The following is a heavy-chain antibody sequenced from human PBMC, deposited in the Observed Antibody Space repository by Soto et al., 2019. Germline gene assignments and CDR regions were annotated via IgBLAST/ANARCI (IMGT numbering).Heavy chain of an antibody. J-gene: IGHJ5*02. V-gene: IGHV3-23*01. D-gene: IGHD3-10*01. CDR1: GFIFSSYD. CDR3: GKDGRGSGGYGGFDP. Sequence: EVQLLASGGGLVQPGGSLRLACAASGFIFSSYDMGWVRQAPEKGLEWVSSISESGGNTYSPAYLEGRFTVSRDNSKNTLFLQMNSLRPEDTAVYYGGKDGRGSGGYGGFDPWGQGTLVTVSS. CDR2: ISESGGNT.